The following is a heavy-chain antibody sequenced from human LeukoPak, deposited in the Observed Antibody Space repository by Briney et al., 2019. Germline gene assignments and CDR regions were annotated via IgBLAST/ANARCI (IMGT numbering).Heavy chain of an antibody. CDR1: GFTFSSYW. D-gene: IGHD6-13*01. CDR3: AKGGLAAAFLY. J-gene: IGHJ4*02. Sequence: GGSLRLSCAASGFTFSSYWMHWVRQAPGKGLVWVSRINSDGSSTSYADSVKGRFTISRDNSKNTLYLQMNSLRAEDTAVYYCAKGGLAAAFLYWGQGTLVTVSS. CDR2: INSDGSST. V-gene: IGHV3-74*01.